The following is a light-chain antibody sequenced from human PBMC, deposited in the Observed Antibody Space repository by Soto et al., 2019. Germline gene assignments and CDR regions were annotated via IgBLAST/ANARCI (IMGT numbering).Light chain of an antibody. CDR1: HSLLASDDVTTY. CDR3: MQGTHWPTT. Sequence: VMTQTPLSLPVTPEEPASISCGSSHSLLASDDVTTYLDWFQQRPGQAPRRLIYKVSNRASGVPDRFSGSGSGTDFALKISRVEAEDVGVYYCMQGTHWPTTFGQGTRLEIK. J-gene: IGKJ5*01. V-gene: IGKV2-30*01. CDR2: KVS.